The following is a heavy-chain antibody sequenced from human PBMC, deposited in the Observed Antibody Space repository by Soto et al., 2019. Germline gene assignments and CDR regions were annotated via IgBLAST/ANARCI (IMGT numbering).Heavy chain of an antibody. D-gene: IGHD2-8*01. CDR1: GFSFSSYD. CDR3: ARGSPVSPDAFDI. CDR2: IGFAGDT. Sequence: VKLVESGGGLVQPGGSLRLSCAASGFSFSSYDMHWVRQTTGNGLEWVSAIGFAGDTYYPGSVKGRFTISRENAKNSLYLQMNSLGAGDTAVYYCARGSPVSPDAFDIWGQGTMVTVSS. V-gene: IGHV3-13*01. J-gene: IGHJ3*02.